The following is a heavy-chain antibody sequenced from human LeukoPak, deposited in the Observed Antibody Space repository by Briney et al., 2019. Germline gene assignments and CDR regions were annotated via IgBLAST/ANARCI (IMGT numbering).Heavy chain of an antibody. D-gene: IGHD6-6*01. CDR2: IIPILGIA. V-gene: IGHV1-69*04. CDR3: ARDLFGGSSDPTPVDEGVSRGTPNDY. Sequence: GASVKVSCKASGGTFSSYAISWVRQAPGQGLEWMGRIIPILGIANYAQKFQGRVTITADKSTSTAYMELSSLRSEDTAVYYCARDLFGGSSDPTPVDEGVSRGTPNDYWGQGTLVTVSS. CDR1: GGTFSSYA. J-gene: IGHJ4*02.